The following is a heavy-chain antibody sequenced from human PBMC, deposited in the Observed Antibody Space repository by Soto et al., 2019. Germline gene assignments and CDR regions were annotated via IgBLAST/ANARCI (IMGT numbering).Heavy chain of an antibody. CDR1: RFTFSDAW. D-gene: IGHD2-15*01. CDR3: TTAKWYSFYFDY. Sequence: GGSLRLSCAASRFTFSDAWMSWVRQAPGKGLEWVGRIKSNTDGGTTDYAAPVRGRFTISRDDSKNTLYLQMDSLRTEDTALYYCTTAKWYSFYFDYWGQGALVTVSS. V-gene: IGHV3-15*01. J-gene: IGHJ4*02. CDR2: IKSNTDGGTT.